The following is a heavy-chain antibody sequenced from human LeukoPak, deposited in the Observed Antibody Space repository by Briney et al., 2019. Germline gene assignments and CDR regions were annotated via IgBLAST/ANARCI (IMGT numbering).Heavy chain of an antibody. V-gene: IGHV3-23*01. D-gene: IGHD4-17*01. Sequence: GGSLRLSCAASGFTFSSYAMSWVRQAPGKGLEWVSAINGSGGSTYYADSVKGRFTISRDNSKNTLYLQMNSLRAEDTAVYYCAKGAYGDYLTYYFDYWGQGTLVTVSS. CDR1: GFTFSSYA. CDR2: INGSGGST. J-gene: IGHJ4*02. CDR3: AKGAYGDYLTYYFDY.